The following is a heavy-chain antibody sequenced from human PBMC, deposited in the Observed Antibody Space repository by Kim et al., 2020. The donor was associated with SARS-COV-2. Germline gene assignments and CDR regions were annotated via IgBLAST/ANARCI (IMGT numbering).Heavy chain of an antibody. Sequence: SVKVSCKASGGTFSSYAISWVRQAPGQGLEWMGRIIPILGIANYAQKFQGRVTITADKSTSTAYMELSSLRSEDTAVYYCARERELEVGATLRYYYYYMDVWGKGTTVTVSS. V-gene: IGHV1-69*04. CDR2: IIPILGIA. D-gene: IGHD1-26*01. CDR1: GGTFSSYA. J-gene: IGHJ6*03. CDR3: ARERELEVGATLRYYYYYMDV.